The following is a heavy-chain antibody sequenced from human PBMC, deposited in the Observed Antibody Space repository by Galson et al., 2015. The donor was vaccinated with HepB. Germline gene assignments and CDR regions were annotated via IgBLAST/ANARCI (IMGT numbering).Heavy chain of an antibody. CDR1: GCTFTSYA. CDR2: INTNTGNP. D-gene: IGHD6-13*01. J-gene: IGHJ4*02. V-gene: IGHV7-4-1*02. Sequence: SVKVSCKASGCTFTSYAMNWVRQAPGQGLEWMGWINTNTGNPTYAQGFTGRFVFSLDTSVSTAYLQISSLKAEDTAVYYCAASPPLGLSSSWYEWYFDYWGQGTLVTVSS. CDR3: AASPPLGLSSSWYEWYFDY.